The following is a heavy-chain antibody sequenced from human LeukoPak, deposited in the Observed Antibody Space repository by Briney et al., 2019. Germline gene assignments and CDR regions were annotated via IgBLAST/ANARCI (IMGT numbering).Heavy chain of an antibody. D-gene: IGHD3-3*01. CDR3: AREYYDFWSGYPNH. J-gene: IGHJ5*02. V-gene: IGHV3-7*01. CDR2: IKQGGSEK. Sequence: PGGSLRLSCAASGFTFSSYWMSWVRQAPGKGLEWVANIKQGGSEKYHVDSVKGRFTISRDDAKNSLYLQMNSLRAEDTAVYYCAREYYDFWSGYPNHWGQGTLVTVSS. CDR1: GFTFSSYW.